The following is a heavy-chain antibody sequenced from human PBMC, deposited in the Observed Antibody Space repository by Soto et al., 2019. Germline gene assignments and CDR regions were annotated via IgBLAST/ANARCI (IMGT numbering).Heavy chain of an antibody. V-gene: IGHV1-18*04. Sequence: ASVKVSCKASGYTFTTYGISWVRQAPGQGLEWMGWISTYNGNTIYAQNLQGRVIVTTDTSTNTAYMELRSLRSDDTAVYYCVRGDLDCTRGVCYTAYYFDYWG. D-gene: IGHD2-8*01. CDR2: ISTYNGNT. CDR3: VRGDLDCTRGVCYTAYYFDY. CDR1: GYTFTTYG. J-gene: IGHJ4*01.